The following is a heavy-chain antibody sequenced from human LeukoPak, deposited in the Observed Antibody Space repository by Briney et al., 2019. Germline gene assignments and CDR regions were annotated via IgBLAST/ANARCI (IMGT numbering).Heavy chain of an antibody. CDR3: ARNRWLDF. Sequence: SETLSLTCTVSGASISDYYWSWIRQPPGRGLEWIGCIYYTGSTNYNPSLRSRVTMSVDTSKNQFSLKLTSVTAADTAVYYCARNRWLDFWGQGTLVTVSS. V-gene: IGHV4-59*01. CDR1: GASISDYY. CDR2: IYYTGST. D-gene: IGHD5-24*01. J-gene: IGHJ4*02.